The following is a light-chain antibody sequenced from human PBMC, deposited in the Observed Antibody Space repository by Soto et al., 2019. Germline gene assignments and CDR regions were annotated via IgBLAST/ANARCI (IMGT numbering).Light chain of an antibody. J-gene: IGKJ1*01. CDR3: QQYKSYSP. CDR1: QGISSY. Sequence: QSAAVLSASVLDRVTITCRASQGISSYLAWYQQKPGKAPKLLIYAASTLQSGVPSRFSGSGSGTEFTLTINNLQPDDLATYICQQYKSYSPFGRGTKV. V-gene: IGKV1-9*01. CDR2: AAS.